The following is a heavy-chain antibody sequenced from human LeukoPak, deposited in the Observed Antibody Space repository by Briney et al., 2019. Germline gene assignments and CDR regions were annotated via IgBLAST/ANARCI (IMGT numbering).Heavy chain of an antibody. Sequence: GGSLRLSCAASGFTVSSNYMSWVRQAPGKGLEWLATVNKDGSGREYIDSVRGRFTISRDNAKNSIHLQMSSLSADDTAVYFCATEFWYRFDHWGQGILVTVSS. J-gene: IGHJ4*02. CDR2: VNKDGSGR. D-gene: IGHD3-3*01. CDR3: ATEFWYRFDH. CDR1: GFTVSSNY. V-gene: IGHV3-7*01.